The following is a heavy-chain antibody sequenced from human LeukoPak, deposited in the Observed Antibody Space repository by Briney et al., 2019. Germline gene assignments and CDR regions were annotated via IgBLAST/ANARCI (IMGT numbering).Heavy chain of an antibody. J-gene: IGHJ4*02. CDR2: IYYSGST. Sequence: SETLSLTCTVSGGSISSYYWSWIRQHPGKGPEWIGYIYYSGSTYYNPSLKSRVTISVDTSKNQFSLKLSSVTAADTAVYYCARSKALGYCSGGSCSDYWGQGTLVTVSS. D-gene: IGHD2-15*01. V-gene: IGHV4-59*06. CDR3: ARSKALGYCSGGSCSDY. CDR1: GGSISSYY.